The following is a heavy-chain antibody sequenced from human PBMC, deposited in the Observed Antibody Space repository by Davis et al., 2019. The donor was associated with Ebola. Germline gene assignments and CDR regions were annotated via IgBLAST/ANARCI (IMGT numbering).Heavy chain of an antibody. D-gene: IGHD2-15*01. CDR3: ARGDLGYCSGGSCRPIYYYYGMDV. CDR2: IIPIFGTA. J-gene: IGHJ6*02. CDR1: GGTFSSYA. V-gene: IGHV1-69*13. Sequence: AASVKVSCKASGGTFSSYAISWVRQAPGQGLEWMGGIIPIFGTANYAQKFQGRVTITADESTSTAYMELSSLRSEDTAVYYCARGDLGYCSGGSCRPIYYYYGMDVWGQGTTVTVSS.